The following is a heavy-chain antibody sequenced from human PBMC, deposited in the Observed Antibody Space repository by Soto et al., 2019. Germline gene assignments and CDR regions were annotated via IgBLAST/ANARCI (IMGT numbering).Heavy chain of an antibody. D-gene: IGHD4-17*01. Sequence: QVQLVQSGAEVKKPGSSVKFSCKASGGTFSSYAISWVRQAPGQGLEWMGGISPIFGTANYAQKFQGRVTIPADESTSTAYMELSSLRSEDTAVYYCARGSYGDYVGWFDPWGQGTLVTVSS. CDR1: GGTFSSYA. V-gene: IGHV1-69*01. CDR3: ARGSYGDYVGWFDP. J-gene: IGHJ5*02. CDR2: ISPIFGTA.